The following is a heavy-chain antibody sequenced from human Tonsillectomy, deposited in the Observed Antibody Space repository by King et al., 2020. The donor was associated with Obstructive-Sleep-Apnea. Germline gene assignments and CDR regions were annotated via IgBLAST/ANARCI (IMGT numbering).Heavy chain of an antibody. V-gene: IGHV4-39*07. CDR1: GGSISSSSYY. D-gene: IGHD4-17*01. Sequence: QLQESGPGLVKPSETLSLPCTVSGGSISSSSYYWDWIRQPPGKGLEWIGSIYYSGSTYYNPSLKSRVTISVDTSKNQFSLKLSSVTAADTAVYSCARRYGDYVLSWFDPWGQGTLVTVSS. CDR3: ARRYGDYVLSWFDP. CDR2: IYYSGST. J-gene: IGHJ5*02.